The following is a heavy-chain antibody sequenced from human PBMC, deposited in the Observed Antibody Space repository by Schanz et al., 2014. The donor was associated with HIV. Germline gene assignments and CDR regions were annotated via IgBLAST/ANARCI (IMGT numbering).Heavy chain of an antibody. V-gene: IGHV3-30*18. CDR1: GFTFNSYS. CDR3: AKDRNYYESKYRGKGNYYYYYGMDV. J-gene: IGHJ6*02. CDR2: ISYDGTKK. Sequence: QVQLVESGGGVVQPGRSLRLSCAASGFTFNSYSMHWVRQAPGKGLEWVAVISYDGTKKHYADSVKGRFTISRDNSKNSLSLLIKSLRAEDAAVYYCAKDRNYYESKYRGKGNYYYYYGMDVWGQGTTVTVSS. D-gene: IGHD3-22*01.